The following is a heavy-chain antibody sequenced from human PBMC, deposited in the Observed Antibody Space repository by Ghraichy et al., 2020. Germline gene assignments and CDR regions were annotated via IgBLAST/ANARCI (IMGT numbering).Heavy chain of an antibody. CDR1: GFTFSSYS. J-gene: IGHJ4*02. D-gene: IGHD2-15*01. V-gene: IGHV3-21*01. CDR3: ARDLVGSSYHDY. CDR2: ISSSSSYI. Sequence: GESLNISCAASGFTFSSYSMNWVRQAPGKGLEWVSSISSSSSYIYYADSVKGRFTISRDNAKNSLYLQMNSLRAEDTAVYYCARDLVGSSYHDYWGQGTLVTVSS.